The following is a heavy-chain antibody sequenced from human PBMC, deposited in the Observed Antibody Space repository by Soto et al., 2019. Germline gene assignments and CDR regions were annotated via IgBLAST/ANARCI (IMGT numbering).Heavy chain of an antibody. Sequence: SETLSLTCTVSGGSISSYYWSWIRQPPGKGLEWIGYIYYSASTNYSPSLKSRVTISVDTSKNQFSLNLSSVTAADTAVYYCARRYGDYFDYWGQGPLVTVSS. CDR3: ARRYGDYFDY. D-gene: IGHD4-17*01. CDR1: GGSISSYY. J-gene: IGHJ4*02. CDR2: IYYSAST. V-gene: IGHV4-59*08.